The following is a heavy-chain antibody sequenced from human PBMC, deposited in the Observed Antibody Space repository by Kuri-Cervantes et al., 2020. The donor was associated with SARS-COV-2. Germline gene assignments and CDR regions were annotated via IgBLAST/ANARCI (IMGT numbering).Heavy chain of an antibody. Sequence: GGSLRLSCAASGFSISGYTMNWVRQAPGKGLEWVSSITGSGNYISYADSVRGRLTISRDNPENSLYLQMKSLRVEDTAVYYCSTAPIQPPYFDYWGQGTLVTVSS. CDR2: ITGSGNYI. V-gene: IGHV3-21*01. CDR1: GFSISGYT. D-gene: IGHD5-24*01. CDR3: STAPIQPPYFDY. J-gene: IGHJ4*02.